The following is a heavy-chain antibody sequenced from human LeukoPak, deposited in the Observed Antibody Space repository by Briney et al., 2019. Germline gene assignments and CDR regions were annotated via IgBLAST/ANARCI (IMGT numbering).Heavy chain of an antibody. J-gene: IGHJ4*02. CDR2: IWYDGTTK. Sequence: PGGSLRLSCAASGFISSTYGMHWVRQAPGKGLEWVAAIWYDGTTKYYADSVKGRFSISRDNSRNIVYLHLSSLGSEDTAAYFCTGPDCGGDCYVDFWGQGTLLTVSS. D-gene: IGHD2-21*02. CDR1: GFISSTYG. CDR3: TGPDCGGDCYVDF. V-gene: IGHV3-33*01.